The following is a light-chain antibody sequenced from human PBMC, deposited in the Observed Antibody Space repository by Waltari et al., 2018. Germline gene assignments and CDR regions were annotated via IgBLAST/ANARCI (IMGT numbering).Light chain of an antibody. CDR1: SYDVGGSNY. CDR3: CSFAGTSWV. V-gene: IGLV2-11*01. CDR2: DVS. Sequence: QSALTQPRSVSGSPGQAVTISCPGTSYDVGGSNYVSWYQQYPGKAPKVMIYDVSKRPSGVTDRFSGSKSGNTASLTISGLQAEDEADYYCCSFAGTSWVFGGGTKVTVL. J-gene: IGLJ3*02.